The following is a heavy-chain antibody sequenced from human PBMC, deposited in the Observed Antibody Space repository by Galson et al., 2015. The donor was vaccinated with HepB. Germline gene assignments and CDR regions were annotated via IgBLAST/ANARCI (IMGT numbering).Heavy chain of an antibody. CDR2: FDPEDGET. Sequence: SVKVSCKVSGYTLTELSMHWVRQAPGKGLEWMGGFDPEDGETIYAQKFQGRVTMTEDTSTDTAYMELSSLRSEDTAVYYCATIAAAGAHNWFGPWGQGTLVTVSS. CDR3: ATIAAAGAHNWFGP. D-gene: IGHD6-13*01. CDR1: GYTLTELS. V-gene: IGHV1-24*01. J-gene: IGHJ5*02.